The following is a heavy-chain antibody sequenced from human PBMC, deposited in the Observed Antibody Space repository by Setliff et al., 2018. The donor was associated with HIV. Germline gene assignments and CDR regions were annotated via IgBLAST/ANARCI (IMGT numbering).Heavy chain of an antibody. CDR3: AAELSAGWLPDY. V-gene: IGHV1-58*01. CDR1: GFTFSAPG. D-gene: IGHD5-12*01. Sequence: SVKVSCKASGFTFSAPGVQWVRQARGQRPEWMGWIVVGSGKTEYAPKFRERVTTSREMSASTAYMELSSLRSDDTAVYYCAAELSAGWLPDYWGQGTLVTVSS. CDR2: IVVGSGKT. J-gene: IGHJ4*02.